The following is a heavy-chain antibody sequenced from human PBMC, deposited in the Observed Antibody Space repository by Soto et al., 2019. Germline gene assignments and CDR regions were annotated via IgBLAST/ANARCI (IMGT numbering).Heavy chain of an antibody. V-gene: IGHV1-8*01. J-gene: IGHJ6*03. Sequence: QVQLVQSGAEVKKPGASVKVSCKPSGYTFTSYDINWVRQATGQGLEWMGWMNPNSGNTGYAQKFQGRFTMTRNTSISTAYMELSSLRSEDTAVYYCARWAADHYYYYYYMDVWGKGTTVTVSS. CDR2: MNPNSGNT. D-gene: IGHD6-13*01. CDR1: GYTFTSYD. CDR3: ARWAADHYYYYYYMDV.